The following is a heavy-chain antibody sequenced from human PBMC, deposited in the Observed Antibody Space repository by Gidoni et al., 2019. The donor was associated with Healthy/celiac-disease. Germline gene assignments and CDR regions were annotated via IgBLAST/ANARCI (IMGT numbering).Heavy chain of an antibody. V-gene: IGHV4-39*01. CDR3: ARHSYSSGWYHPSKRYFQH. J-gene: IGHJ1*01. CDR2: IYSSGST. D-gene: IGHD6-19*01. CDR1: GGSISSSSYY. Sequence: QLQLQESGPGLVKPSETLSLTCTVSGGSISSSSYYWGWIRPPPGKGLEWIGSIYSSGSTYYNPSLKSRVTISVDTSKNQFSLKLSSVTAADTAVYYCARHSYSSGWYHPSKRYFQHWGQGTLVTVSS.